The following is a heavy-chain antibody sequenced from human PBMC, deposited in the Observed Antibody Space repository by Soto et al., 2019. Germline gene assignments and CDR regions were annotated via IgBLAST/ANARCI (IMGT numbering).Heavy chain of an antibody. D-gene: IGHD2-2*01. V-gene: IGHV3-30*18. CDR2: ISYDGKDK. Sequence: QVQLVQSGGGVVQPGRPLRLSCEASGFNFGYYGMHWVRQAPGKGLEWVAIISYDGKDKYYTDSVKCRFTISRDNCKNTLYLQMNSLKPEDTAVYYCAKKRIGRYCSTNRCYVLQHWGQGTLVTASS. CDR1: GFNFGYYG. CDR3: AKKRIGRYCSTNRCYVLQH. J-gene: IGHJ1*01.